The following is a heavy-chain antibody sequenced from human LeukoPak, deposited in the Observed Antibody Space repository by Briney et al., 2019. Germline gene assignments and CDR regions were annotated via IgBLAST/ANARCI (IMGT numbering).Heavy chain of an antibody. D-gene: IGHD3-3*01. CDR2: IKSKTDGGTT. CDR3: TTDSTIFGVAMGFDY. J-gene: IGHJ4*02. CDR1: GFTFSNAW. V-gene: IGHV3-15*01. Sequence: GGSLRLSCAASGFTFSNAWMGWVRQAPGKGLEWVGRIKSKTDGGTTDYAAPVKGRFTISRDDSKNTLYLQMNSLKTEDTAVYYCTTDSTIFGVAMGFDYWGQGTLVTVSS.